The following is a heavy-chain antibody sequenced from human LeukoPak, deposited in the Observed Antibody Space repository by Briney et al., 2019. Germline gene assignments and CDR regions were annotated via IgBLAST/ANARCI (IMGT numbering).Heavy chain of an antibody. Sequence: SETLSLTCTVSGGSISSSSYYWGWIRQPPGKGLEWIASIHYSGSTYYNPSLKSRVTISVDTSKNQFSLKLSSVAAADTAVYYCARVRYMSYPNWFDPWGQGTLVTVSS. D-gene: IGHD3-16*02. J-gene: IGHJ5*02. CDR2: IHYSGST. CDR3: ARVRYMSYPNWFDP. CDR1: GGSISSSSYY. V-gene: IGHV4-39*07.